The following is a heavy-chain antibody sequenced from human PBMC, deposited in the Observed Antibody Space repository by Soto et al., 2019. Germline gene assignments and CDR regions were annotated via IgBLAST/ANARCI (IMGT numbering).Heavy chain of an antibody. V-gene: IGHV3-20*01. CDR1: GFTFDDYG. D-gene: IGHD3-3*01. CDR2: INWNGGST. CDR3: ARVIIMAEGINGVGYYMDV. Sequence: EVQLVESGGGVVRPGGSLRLSCAASGFTFDDYGMSWVRQAPGKGLEWVSGINWNGGSTGYADSVKGRFAISRDNAKNALYLLMHSLRAEDTAVYHCARVIIMAEGINGVGYYMDVWGKGTTVSVSS. J-gene: IGHJ6*03.